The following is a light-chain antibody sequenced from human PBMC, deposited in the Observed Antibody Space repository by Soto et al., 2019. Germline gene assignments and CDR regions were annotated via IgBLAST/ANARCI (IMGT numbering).Light chain of an antibody. J-gene: IGKJ1*01. V-gene: IGKV3-15*01. CDR1: QSVSSS. Sequence: EIVMTHSPATLSVSPGERATLSCRASQSVSSSLAWYQQRPGQAPRLLIYGASTRATGIPARFSGSGSGTEFTLTISSLQSEDFALYYCQQYNIWPRTFGQGTKVDIK. CDR3: QQYNIWPRT. CDR2: GAS.